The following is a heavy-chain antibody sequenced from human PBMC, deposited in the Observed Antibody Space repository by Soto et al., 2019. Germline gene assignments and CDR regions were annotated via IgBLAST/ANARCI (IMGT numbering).Heavy chain of an antibody. CDR2: ISGSGGST. J-gene: IGHJ4*02. Sequence: GGSLRLSCAASGFTFSSYAMSWVRQAPGKGLEWVSAISGSGGSTYYADSVKGRFTISRDNSKNTLYLQMNSLRAEDTAVYYCAKATYYYDSSGYYPFDYWGQGTLVTVPS. CDR1: GFTFSSYA. D-gene: IGHD3-22*01. V-gene: IGHV3-23*01. CDR3: AKATYYYDSSGYYPFDY.